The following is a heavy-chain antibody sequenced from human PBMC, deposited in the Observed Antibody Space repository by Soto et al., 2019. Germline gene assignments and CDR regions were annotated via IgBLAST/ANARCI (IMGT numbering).Heavy chain of an antibody. CDR1: GYTFTGYY. V-gene: IGHV1-2*02. CDR3: AREKVGYYMDV. Sequence: ASVKVSCKASGYTFTGYYMHWVRQAPGQGLEWMGWINPNSGGTNYAQKFQGRVTMTRNTSISTAYMELSSLRSEDTAVYYCAREKVGYYMDVWGKGTTVTVSS. J-gene: IGHJ6*03. CDR2: INPNSGGT.